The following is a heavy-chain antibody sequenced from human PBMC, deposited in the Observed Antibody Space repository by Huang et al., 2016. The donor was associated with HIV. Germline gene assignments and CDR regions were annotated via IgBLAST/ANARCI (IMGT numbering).Heavy chain of an antibody. Sequence: EVQLVQSGAEVKKPGESLKISCKGSGYKFTSYWIAWVRQMPGKGLERMGITYPGDSGTRYSPSFQGQVTISADNAINTAYLQWSSLKTSDTAMYFCARQRASGSTYVDSWGQGTLLTVYS. CDR2: TYPGDSGT. V-gene: IGHV5-51*01. CDR1: GYKFTSYW. CDR3: ARQRASGSTYVDS. J-gene: IGHJ4*02. D-gene: IGHD2-15*01.